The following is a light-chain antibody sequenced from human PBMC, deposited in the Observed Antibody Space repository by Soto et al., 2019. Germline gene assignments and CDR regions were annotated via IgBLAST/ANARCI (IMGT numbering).Light chain of an antibody. CDR1: QNINNY. CDR3: QQYENLPT. Sequence: DVQMTQSPSSPSAPLLYSFTITCQSSQNINNYLIWSQQKPGRAPKLLIYDASNLEAGVPSRFRGSGSGTDFTFTISRLQPEEIATYYCQQYENLPTFGQGTRLEIK. J-gene: IGKJ5*01. CDR2: DAS. V-gene: IGKV1-33*01.